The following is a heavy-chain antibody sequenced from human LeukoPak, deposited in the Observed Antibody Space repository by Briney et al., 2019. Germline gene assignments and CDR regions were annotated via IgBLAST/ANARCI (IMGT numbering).Heavy chain of an antibody. V-gene: IGHV3-30*02. CDR2: IRYDGNNK. J-gene: IGHJ4*02. Sequence: GGSLRLSCAASGFTFSDYSMHWVRQAPGKGLNWVAFIRYDGNNKYYADSVKGRFTISRDNSKNMLYLQMNSLRAEDTAVYYCARSHGDYGRTPPNYWGQGTLVTVSS. D-gene: IGHD4-17*01. CDR1: GFTFSDYS. CDR3: ARSHGDYGRTPPNY.